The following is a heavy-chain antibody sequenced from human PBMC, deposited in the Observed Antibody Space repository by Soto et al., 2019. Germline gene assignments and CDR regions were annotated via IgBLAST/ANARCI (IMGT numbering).Heavy chain of an antibody. Sequence: QVQLVQSGAEVKKPGASVKVSCKASGYTFTSYGISWVRQAPGQGLEWMGWISAHNSNTKYAQKLQGRVTVTTDTSTSTAYMELRSLRADDTAVYYCARDLSIGLFDYWGQGTLVTVSS. D-gene: IGHD2-21*01. V-gene: IGHV1-18*01. CDR2: ISAHNSNT. J-gene: IGHJ4*02. CDR1: GYTFTSYG. CDR3: ARDLSIGLFDY.